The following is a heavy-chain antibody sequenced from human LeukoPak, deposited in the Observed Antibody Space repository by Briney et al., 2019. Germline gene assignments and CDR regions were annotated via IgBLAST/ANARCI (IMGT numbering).Heavy chain of an antibody. CDR2: IYYSGST. CDR3: ASLPYYYDSSGYYYYYYMDV. V-gene: IGHV4-39*01. D-gene: IGHD3-22*01. Sequence: SETLSLTCTVSGGSISSNSYYWGWIRQPPGKGLEWIGSIYYSGSTYYSPSLKSRVTISVDTSKNQFSLKLSSVTAADTAVYYCASLPYYYDSSGYYYYYYMDVWGKGTTVTDSS. CDR1: GGSISSNSYY. J-gene: IGHJ6*03.